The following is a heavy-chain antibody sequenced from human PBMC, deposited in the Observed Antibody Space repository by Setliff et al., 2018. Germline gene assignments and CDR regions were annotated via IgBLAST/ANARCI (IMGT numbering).Heavy chain of an antibody. Sequence: ASVKDSCKASGFTFTDHYMHWVRQAPGQGPEWMGWINLHSGGTNYAQKFQDRVTMTSDTSITTAYMELSSLTSDDRAIYYCARGRIGSTWTGDYWGQGTLVTVSS. CDR3: ARGRIGSTWTGDY. J-gene: IGHJ4*02. V-gene: IGHV1-2*02. CDR1: GFTFTDHY. D-gene: IGHD2-15*01. CDR2: INLHSGGT.